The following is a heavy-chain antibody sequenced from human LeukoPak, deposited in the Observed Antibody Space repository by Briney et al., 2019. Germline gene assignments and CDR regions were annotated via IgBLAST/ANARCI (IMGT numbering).Heavy chain of an antibody. CDR2: IYSGGST. CDR1: GFTRSSKY. Sequence: PGGALRISCGSSGFTRSSKYMSRVRPAPGKGLEWVSVIYSGGSTYYADSVKGRFTISRDNSKNTLYLQMNSLRAEDTAVYYCVRSTSSFDYWGQGTLVTVSS. J-gene: IGHJ4*02. CDR3: VRSTSSFDY. V-gene: IGHV3-53*01.